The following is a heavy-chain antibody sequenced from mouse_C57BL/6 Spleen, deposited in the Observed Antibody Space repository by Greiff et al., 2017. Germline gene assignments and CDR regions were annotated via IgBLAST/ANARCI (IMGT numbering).Heavy chain of an antibody. CDR3: ALITTVVGTWYFDV. CDR2: IYPRSGNT. CDR1: GYTFTSYG. D-gene: IGHD1-1*01. V-gene: IGHV1-81*01. J-gene: IGHJ1*03. Sequence: VQLQQSGAELARPGASVKLSCKASGYTFTSYGISWVKQRPGQGLEWIGEIYPRSGNTYYNGKFKGKATLTADKSSSTAYMELRSLTSEDSAVYFCALITTVVGTWYFDVWGTGTTVTVSS.